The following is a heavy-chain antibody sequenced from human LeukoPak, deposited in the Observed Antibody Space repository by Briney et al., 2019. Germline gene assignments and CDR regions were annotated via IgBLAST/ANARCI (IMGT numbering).Heavy chain of an antibody. D-gene: IGHD3-3*01. V-gene: IGHV4-34*01. CDR3: ARFSRFTGYNWFDP. CDR2: INHSGST. Sequence: SETLSLTCAVYGGSFSGYYWSWIRQPPGKGLEWIGEINHSGSTNYNPSLKSRVTISVDTSKDQFSLKLSSVTAADTAVYYCARFSRFTGYNWFDPWGQGTLVTVSS. CDR1: GGSFSGYY. J-gene: IGHJ5*02.